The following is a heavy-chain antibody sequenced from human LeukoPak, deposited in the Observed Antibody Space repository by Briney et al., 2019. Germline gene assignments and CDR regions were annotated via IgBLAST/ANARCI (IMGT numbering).Heavy chain of an antibody. Sequence: QTSETLSLTCTVSGGSISSGYWSWIRQPPGKGLEWIGYIYYSGSTNYNPSLKSRVTISVDTSKNQFSLKLSSVTAADTAVYYCARETSQKGAHYMDVWGKGTTVTISS. CDR2: IYYSGST. CDR1: GGSISSGY. CDR3: ARETSQKGAHYMDV. J-gene: IGHJ6*03. V-gene: IGHV4-59*01. D-gene: IGHD3-16*01.